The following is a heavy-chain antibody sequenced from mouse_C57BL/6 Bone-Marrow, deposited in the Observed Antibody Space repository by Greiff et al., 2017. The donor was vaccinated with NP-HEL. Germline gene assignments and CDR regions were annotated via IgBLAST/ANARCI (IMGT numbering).Heavy chain of an antibody. Sequence: QVQLQQSGAELVKPGASVKLSCKASGYTFTSYLMHWVKQRPGRGLEWIGRIDPNSGGTKYNEKFKSKATLTVDKHSSTDYMQLNSLTSEDSAVYYCARYYYGSSAFDYGCQGTTLTVTS. CDR2: IDPNSGGT. V-gene: IGHV1-72*01. J-gene: IGHJ2*01. D-gene: IGHD1-1*01. CDR3: ARYYYGSSAFDY. CDR1: GYTFTSYL.